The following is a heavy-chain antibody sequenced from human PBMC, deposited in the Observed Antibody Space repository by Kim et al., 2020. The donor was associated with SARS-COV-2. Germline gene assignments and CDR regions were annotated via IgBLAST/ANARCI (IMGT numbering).Heavy chain of an antibody. J-gene: IGHJ6*02. CDR2: IYSGGST. Sequence: GGSLRLSCAASGFTVSSNYMSWVRQAPGKGLEWVSVIYSGGSTYYADSVKGRFTISRDNSKNTLYLQMNSLRAEDTAVYYCARSFRPTYYYDSSGYSDYYYYYYGMDVWGQGTTVTVSS. CDR3: ARSFRPTYYYDSSGYSDYYYYYYGMDV. CDR1: GFTVSSNY. V-gene: IGHV3-66*02. D-gene: IGHD3-22*01.